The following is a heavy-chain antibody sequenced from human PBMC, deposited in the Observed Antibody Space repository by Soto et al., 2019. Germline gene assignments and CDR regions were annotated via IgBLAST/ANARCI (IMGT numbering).Heavy chain of an antibody. Sequence: QVQLVQSGAEVKKPGASVKVSCKATGYTFTTYDINWVRQATGQGLEWMGWMNPNSGDTGYAQKFQGRVTMTRDTSISTAYMELSTLTSEDTAVYYCVRGLEWLWNYWGQGTLVTVSS. CDR1: GYTFTTYD. D-gene: IGHD5-12*01. V-gene: IGHV1-8*01. CDR3: VRGLEWLWNY. CDR2: MNPNSGDT. J-gene: IGHJ4*02.